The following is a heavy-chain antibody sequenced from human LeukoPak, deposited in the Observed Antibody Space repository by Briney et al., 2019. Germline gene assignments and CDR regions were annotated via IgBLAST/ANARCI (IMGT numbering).Heavy chain of an antibody. CDR3: ARPVPSRLGWFDP. D-gene: IGHD1-1*01. V-gene: IGHV3-7*01. J-gene: IGHJ5*02. CDR2: IKQDGSEK. CDR1: GFTFSGYW. Sequence: GGSLRLSCAASGFTFSGYWMTWVRQAPGKGLEWVANIKQDGSEKYYVDSVKGRFTISRDNAKNSLYLQMNSLRAEDTAVYYCARPVPSRLGWFDPWGPGTLVTVSS.